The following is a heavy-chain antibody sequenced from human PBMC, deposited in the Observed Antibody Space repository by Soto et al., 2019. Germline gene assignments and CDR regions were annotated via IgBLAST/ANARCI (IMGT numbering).Heavy chain of an antibody. CDR2: IVYSGST. D-gene: IGHD2-8*01. Sequence: PSETLSLTCTVSGDSISSSTYSWGWIRQPPGKGLEWIGTIVYSGSTYYNPSLKTRVTMSVDTSRNQFSLRLSSVTAADRAVYYCARTFWPNGVCKKTGFDYWGQGTLVTVSS. CDR1: GDSISSSTYS. V-gene: IGHV4-39*01. CDR3: ARTFWPNGVCKKTGFDY. J-gene: IGHJ4*02.